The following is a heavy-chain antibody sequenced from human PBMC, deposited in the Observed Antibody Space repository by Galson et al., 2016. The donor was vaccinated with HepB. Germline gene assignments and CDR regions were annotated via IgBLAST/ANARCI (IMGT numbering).Heavy chain of an antibody. V-gene: IGHV2-70*04. CDR2: LDWDDDK. J-gene: IGHJ4*02. CDR3: ARLRMGSGLRTFDY. CDR1: GFSLDTREMT. Sequence: PALAKPTQTLTLTCVFSGFSLDTREMTVGWIRQPPGKALEWLARLDWDDDKVYNSLLETRLTVSKDTTRNQVVLSMTNMDPVDTATYYCARLRMGSGLRTFDYWGRGLFVTVSS. D-gene: IGHD3-10*01.